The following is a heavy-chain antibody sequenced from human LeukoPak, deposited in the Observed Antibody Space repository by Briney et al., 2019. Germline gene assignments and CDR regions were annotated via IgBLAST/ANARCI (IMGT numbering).Heavy chain of an antibody. J-gene: IGHJ4*02. V-gene: IGHV5-51*01. CDR2: IYPGDSDT. Sequence: GESLQISCKGSGSSFTSYWIGWVRQLPGKGLEWVGIIYPGDSDTRYSPSFQGQVTISADKSISTAYLQWSSLKASDTAMYYCARGDRSGYPNYFDYWGQGTLVTVSS. D-gene: IGHD3-22*01. CDR3: ARGDRSGYPNYFDY. CDR1: GSSFTSYW.